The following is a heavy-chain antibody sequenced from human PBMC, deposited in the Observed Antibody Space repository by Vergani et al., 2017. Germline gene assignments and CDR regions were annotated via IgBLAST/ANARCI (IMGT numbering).Heavy chain of an antibody. V-gene: IGHV3-23*04. CDR3: AKHFRGWGIDY. CDR2: INTNGDYT. Sequence: EVQLVESGGDLVQPGGSLRLSCAASGFSFTTYAMSWVRQAPGKGLEWVSTINTNGDYTRYGDSVKGRFTISRDNSKSTLYLQMNSLRAEDTAIYYCAKHFRGWGIDYWGQGTQVIVSS. CDR1: GFSFTTYA. J-gene: IGHJ4*02. D-gene: IGHD3-16*01.